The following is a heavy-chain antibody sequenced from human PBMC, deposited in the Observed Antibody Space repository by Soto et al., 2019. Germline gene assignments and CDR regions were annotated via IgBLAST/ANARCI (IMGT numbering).Heavy chain of an antibody. J-gene: IGHJ3*02. V-gene: IGHV4-31*03. CDR1: GGSVTRVVYY. D-gene: IGHD3-3*01. Sequence: SETLSLTCTVSGGSVTRVVYYWAWIRQHPGKGLEFIGHLYYSGTTYYNPSLRRRVTISEDTSKNHFSLQLTSVTAADTAVYYCARILEFWSVHGVFDIWGQGTMVTVSS. CDR3: ARILEFWSVHGVFDI. CDR2: LYYSGTT.